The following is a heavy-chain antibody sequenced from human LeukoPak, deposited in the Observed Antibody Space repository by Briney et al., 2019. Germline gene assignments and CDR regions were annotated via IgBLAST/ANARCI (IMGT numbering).Heavy chain of an antibody. CDR3: ARGWEGATRYNWFDP. J-gene: IGHJ5*02. CDR2: MYYSGST. Sequence: PSETLSLTCTVSGGSINGYYWTWIRLPPGKELEWIGYMYYSGSTNYNPSLKSRVTISVDTSKNQFSLKLSSVTAADTAVYYCARGWEGATRYNWFDPWGQGTLVTVSS. D-gene: IGHD1-26*01. CDR1: GGSINGYY. V-gene: IGHV4-59*01.